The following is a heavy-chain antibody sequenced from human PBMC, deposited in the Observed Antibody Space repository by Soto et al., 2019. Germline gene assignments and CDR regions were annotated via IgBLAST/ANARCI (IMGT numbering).Heavy chain of an antibody. J-gene: IGHJ6*04. D-gene: IGHD6-6*01. V-gene: IGHV5-51*01. CDR2: IYPGDSDT. Sequence: GESLKISCKGSGYSFTSYWIGWVRQMPGKGLEWMGIIYPGDSDTRYSPSFQGQVTISADKSISTAYLQWSSLKASDTAMYYCARQVDELRGQLGLPSPYYYYYYGMDVWGKGTTVTVSS. CDR3: ARQVDELRGQLGLPSPYYYYYYGMDV. CDR1: GYSFTSYW.